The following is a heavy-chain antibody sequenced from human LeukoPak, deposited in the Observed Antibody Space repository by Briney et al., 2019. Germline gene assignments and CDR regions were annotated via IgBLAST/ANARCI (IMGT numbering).Heavy chain of an antibody. D-gene: IGHD3-16*01. V-gene: IGHV1-18*01. CDR3: ARDLGDLIDENWFDP. Sequence: ASVKVSCKASGYTFTSYGISWVRQAPGQGLEWMGWISAYNGNTNYAQKFQGRVTITADESTSTAYMELSSLRSEDTAVYYCARDLGDLIDENWFDPWGQGTLVTVSS. CDR1: GYTFTSYG. CDR2: ISAYNGNT. J-gene: IGHJ5*02.